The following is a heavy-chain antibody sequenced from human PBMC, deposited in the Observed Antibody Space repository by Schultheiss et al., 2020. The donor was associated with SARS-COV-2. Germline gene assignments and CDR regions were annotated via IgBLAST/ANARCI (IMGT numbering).Heavy chain of an antibody. D-gene: IGHD1-26*01. Sequence: GGSLRLSCAAPGFTFSTYALHWVRQAPGKGLEWVAVISYDGSNKYYADSVKGRFTISRDNAKNSLYLQMNSLRAEDTAVYYCASSGSYYDVDYFDYWGQGTLVTVSS. CDR3: ASSGSYYDVDYFDY. CDR1: GFTFSTYA. V-gene: IGHV3-30*04. CDR2: ISYDGSNK. J-gene: IGHJ4*02.